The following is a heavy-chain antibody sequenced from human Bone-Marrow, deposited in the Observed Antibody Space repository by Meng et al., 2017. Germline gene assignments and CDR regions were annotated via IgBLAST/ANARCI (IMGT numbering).Heavy chain of an antibody. J-gene: IGHJ3*02. CDR1: GVTVSSNF. V-gene: IGHV3-53*01. CDR2: IYSGGTT. CDR3: ARGGAGPFDI. D-gene: IGHD3-16*01. Sequence: GESLKISCAASGVTVSSNFMSWVRQAPGKELEWVSVIYSGGTTYYADSVKGRFTVSRDNSRNTLYLQMNSLRAEDTAVYYCARGGAGPFDIWGQGTMVTVSS.